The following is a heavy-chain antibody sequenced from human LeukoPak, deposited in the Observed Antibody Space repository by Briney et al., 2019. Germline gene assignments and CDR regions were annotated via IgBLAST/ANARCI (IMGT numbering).Heavy chain of an antibody. D-gene: IGHD6-19*01. CDR1: GYTFTGYY. Sequence: ASVKVSCKASGYTFTGYYMHWVRQAPGQGLEWMGWINPNSGGTNYAQKFPGRGTMTRDTSISAAYMELSRLRSDDTAVYYCARDPMTITVAGIGVFDIWGQGTMVTVSS. CDR3: ARDPMTITVAGIGVFDI. J-gene: IGHJ3*02. V-gene: IGHV1-2*02. CDR2: INPNSGGT.